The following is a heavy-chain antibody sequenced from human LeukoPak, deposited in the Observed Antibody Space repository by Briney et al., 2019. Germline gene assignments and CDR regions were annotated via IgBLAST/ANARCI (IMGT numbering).Heavy chain of an antibody. CDR2: INHSGST. D-gene: IGHD2-2*01. Sequence: PSETLSLTRAVYGGSFSGYYWSWIRQPPGKGLEWIGEINHSGSTNYNPSLKSRVTISVDTSKNQFSLKLSSVTAADTAVYYCARGTRSVVVPAAILRGTKKSFYFDYWGQGTLVTVSS. CDR3: ARGTRSVVVPAAILRGTKKSFYFDY. CDR1: GGSFSGYY. J-gene: IGHJ4*02. V-gene: IGHV4-34*01.